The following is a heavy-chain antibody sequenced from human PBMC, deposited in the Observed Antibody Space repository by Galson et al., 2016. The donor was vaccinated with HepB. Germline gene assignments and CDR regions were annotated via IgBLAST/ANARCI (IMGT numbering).Heavy chain of an antibody. D-gene: IGHD3-3*01. V-gene: IGHV7-4-1*02. J-gene: IGHJ5*02. CDR3: AIPYYDFLSRDLHP. Sequence: SVKVSCKASGYTFTNYPMIWVRQAPGQGLAWMGWIHTNTGNPTYAQGFTGRFVFSLDTSVSTAYLEISSLKAEDTAVYFCAIPYYDFLSRDLHPWGQGTLVTVSS. CDR1: GYTFTNYP. CDR2: IHTNTGNP.